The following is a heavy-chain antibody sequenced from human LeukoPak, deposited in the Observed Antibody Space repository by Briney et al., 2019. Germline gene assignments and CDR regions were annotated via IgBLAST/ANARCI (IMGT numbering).Heavy chain of an antibody. CDR3: AKVGGDMTTVTETDYFDY. D-gene: IGHD4-11*01. J-gene: IGHJ4*02. V-gene: IGHV3-48*01. CDR2: ISSSSSTI. Sequence: GGSLRLSCAASGFIFTSYSMNWVRQAPGKGLEWVSYISSSSSTIYYADSMKGRFTISRDNSKNTLSLQMNSLRAEDTAVYYCAKVGGDMTTVTETDYFDYWGQGTLVTVSS. CDR1: GFIFTSYS.